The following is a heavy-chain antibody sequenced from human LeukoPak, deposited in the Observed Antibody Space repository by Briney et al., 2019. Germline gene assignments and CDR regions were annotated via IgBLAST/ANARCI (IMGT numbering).Heavy chain of an antibody. J-gene: IGHJ4*02. CDR3: AKRGYCSGGSCRIIDY. CDR1: GFTFSSYG. CDR2: ISYDGSNK. D-gene: IGHD2-15*01. V-gene: IGHV3-30*18. Sequence: PGGSLRLSCAASGFTFSSYGMHWVRQAPGKGLEWVAVISYDGSNKYYADSVKGRFTISRDNSKNTLYLQMNSLRAEDTAVYYCAKRGYCSGGSCRIIDYWGQGTLVTVSS.